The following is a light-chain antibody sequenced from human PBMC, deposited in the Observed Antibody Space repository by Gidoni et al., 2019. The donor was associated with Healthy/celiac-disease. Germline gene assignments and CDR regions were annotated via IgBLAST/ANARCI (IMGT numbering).Light chain of an antibody. Sequence: EIVLTQSPGTLSLSPGERATLSCRASQSVSSSYLAWYQQKPGQAPRLLIYGASSGSGTDFTLTISRLEPEDFAVYYCQQCDSSPYTFGQGTKLEIK. J-gene: IGKJ2*01. V-gene: IGKV3-20*01. CDR2: GAS. CDR3: QQCDSSPYT. CDR1: QSVSSSY.